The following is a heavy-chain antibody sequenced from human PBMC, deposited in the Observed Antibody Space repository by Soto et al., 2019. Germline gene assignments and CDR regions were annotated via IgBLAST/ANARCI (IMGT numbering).Heavy chain of an antibody. CDR2: ISGSGGST. CDR1: GFTFSSYA. V-gene: IGHV3-23*01. Sequence: PGGSLRLSCAASGFTFSSYAMSWVRQAPGKGLEWVSAISGSGGSTYYADSVKGRFTISRDNSKNTLYLQMNSLRAEDTAVYYCAKTSFGVVISSPLFYFDYWGQGTLVTVS. D-gene: IGHD3-3*01. CDR3: AKTSFGVVISSPLFYFDY. J-gene: IGHJ4*02.